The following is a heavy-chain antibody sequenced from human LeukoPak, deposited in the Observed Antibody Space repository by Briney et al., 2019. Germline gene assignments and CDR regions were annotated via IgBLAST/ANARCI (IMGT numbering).Heavy chain of an antibody. Sequence: PSETLSLTCTVSGVSISHYYWSWIRQPPGKGLEWIGYIYYNGNTYYNPSLRSRVTMSVDTSKNQFSLKLDSVTAADTAVYYCARTPYYGSGSYSLPVGYYYYGMDVWGQGTTVTVSS. D-gene: IGHD3-10*01. CDR1: GVSISHYY. CDR3: ARTPYYGSGSYSLPVGYYYYGMDV. CDR2: IYYNGNT. J-gene: IGHJ6*02. V-gene: IGHV4-59*01.